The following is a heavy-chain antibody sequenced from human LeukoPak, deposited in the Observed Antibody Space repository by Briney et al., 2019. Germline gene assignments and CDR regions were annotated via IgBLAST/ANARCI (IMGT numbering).Heavy chain of an antibody. CDR1: GFTFNSYA. D-gene: IGHD3-22*01. CDR3: ARENYFDSSDFLAH. CDR2: ISGSGGNT. Sequence: PGGSLRLSCAASGFTFNSYAMNSARHAQGKGLEWVSAISGSGGNTSYADSVKGRFTISRDNSKNTLYLQMSSLRAEDTAVYFCARENYFDSSDFLAHWGQGTLVTVSS. J-gene: IGHJ1*01. V-gene: IGHV3-23*01.